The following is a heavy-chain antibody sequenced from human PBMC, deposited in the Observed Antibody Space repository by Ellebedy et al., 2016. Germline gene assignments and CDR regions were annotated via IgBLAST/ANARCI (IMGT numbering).Heavy chain of an antibody. Sequence: SETLSLXXTVSGGSITSNSYYWGWIRQPPGKGLEWIGSFYHSGSTYYNPSLKSRVTIAVDTSKNQFSLKLSSVTAADTAVYYCARDGGDSSGWVYYFDYWGQGTLVTVSS. CDR1: GGSITSNSYY. D-gene: IGHD6-19*01. CDR3: ARDGGDSSGWVYYFDY. J-gene: IGHJ4*02. CDR2: FYHSGST. V-gene: IGHV4-39*02.